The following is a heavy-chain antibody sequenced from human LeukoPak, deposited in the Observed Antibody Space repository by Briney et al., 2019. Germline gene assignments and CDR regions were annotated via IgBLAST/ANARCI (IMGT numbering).Heavy chain of an antibody. J-gene: IGHJ4*02. D-gene: IGHD2-21*01. CDR2: IYTSGST. V-gene: IGHV4-61*02. Sequence: PSETLSLTCTVSGGSISSGSYYWSWIRQPAGKGLEWIGRIYTSGSTNYNPSLKSRVTISVDTSKNQFSLKLSSVTAADTAVYYCARTPYYGGNIHFDYWGQGTLVTVSS. CDR3: ARTPYYGGNIHFDY. CDR1: GGSISSGSYY.